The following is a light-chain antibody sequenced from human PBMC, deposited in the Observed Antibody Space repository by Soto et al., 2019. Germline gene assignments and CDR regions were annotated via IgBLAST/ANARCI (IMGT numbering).Light chain of an antibody. Sequence: IQMTQSPSSLSAAVGNKVTITCRASQGISSYLAWYQQKPGKAPKLLIYAASTLQSGVPSRFSGSGSGTDFTLTISSLQPEDFATCSCQQLNSYQIAFGQGIRLGIK. J-gene: IGKJ5*01. CDR2: AAS. V-gene: IGKV1-9*01. CDR3: QQLNSYQIA. CDR1: QGISSY.